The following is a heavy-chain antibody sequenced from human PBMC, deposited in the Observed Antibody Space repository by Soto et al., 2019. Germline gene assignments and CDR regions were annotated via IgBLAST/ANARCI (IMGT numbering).Heavy chain of an antibody. CDR2: ISPDGSDV. J-gene: IGHJ4*02. V-gene: IGHV3-74*01. Sequence: QVVESGGGLVPPGGSLRLSCAASGFPFTNYWMNWVRQTPGKGLMWVSRISPDGSDVGYADSVEGRFTVSIDNAKNTLYLQMHSMRAEDTAMYYCACWGHIVPVAPSDFDRWGQGTLVTVSS. D-gene: IGHD2-8*02. CDR1: GFPFTNYW. CDR3: ACWGHIVPVAPSDFDR.